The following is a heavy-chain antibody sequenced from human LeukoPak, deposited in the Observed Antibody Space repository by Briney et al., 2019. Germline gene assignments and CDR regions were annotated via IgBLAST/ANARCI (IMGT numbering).Heavy chain of an antibody. J-gene: IGHJ4*02. V-gene: IGHV3-30*18. CDR1: GFTFSSYG. CDR2: IPYDGSNK. CDR3: AKDSGSSGWDHDY. D-gene: IGHD6-19*01. Sequence: GGSLRLSCAASGFTFSSYGMHWVRQAPGKGLEWVAVIPYDGSNKYYADSVKGRFTISRDNSKNTLYLQMNSLRAEDTAVYYCAKDSGSSGWDHDYWGQGTLVTVSS.